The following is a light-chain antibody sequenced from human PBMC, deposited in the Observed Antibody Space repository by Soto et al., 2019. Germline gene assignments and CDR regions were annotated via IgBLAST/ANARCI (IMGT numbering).Light chain of an antibody. Sequence: QSVLTQPPSVSGSPGQSVTISCTGISSDVGSYNRVSWYQQSPGTAPKLMIYEVSNRPSGVPDRFSGSKSGNTASLTISGLQAEDEADYYCSSYTSSSTYVFGTGTKVTVL. CDR3: SSYTSSSTYV. J-gene: IGLJ1*01. CDR1: SSDVGSYNR. V-gene: IGLV2-18*02. CDR2: EVS.